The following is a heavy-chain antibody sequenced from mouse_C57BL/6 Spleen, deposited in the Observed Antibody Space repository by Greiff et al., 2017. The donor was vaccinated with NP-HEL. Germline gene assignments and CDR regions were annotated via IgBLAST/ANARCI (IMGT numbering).Heavy chain of an antibody. Sequence: EVKLVESGPELVKPGASVKIPCKASGYTFTDYNMDWVKQSHGKSLEWIGDINPNNGGTIYNQKFKGKATLTVDKSSSTAYMELRSLTSEDTAVYYCARWEGGSSYDYYAMDYWGQGTSVTVSS. CDR3: ARWEGGSSYDYYAMDY. D-gene: IGHD1-1*01. V-gene: IGHV1-18*01. J-gene: IGHJ4*01. CDR1: GYTFTDYN. CDR2: INPNNGGT.